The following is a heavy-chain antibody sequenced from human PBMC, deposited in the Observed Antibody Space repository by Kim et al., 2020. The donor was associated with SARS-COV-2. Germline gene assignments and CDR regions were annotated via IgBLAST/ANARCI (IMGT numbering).Heavy chain of an antibody. CDR1: GYTFTSYG. J-gene: IGHJ4*02. CDR3: ASSYYYDSSGYYQGLDY. Sequence: ASVKVSCKASGYTFTSYGISWVRQAPGQGLEWMGWISAYNGNTNYAQKLQGRVTMTTDTSTSTAYMELRSLRSDDTAVYYCASSYYYDSSGYYQGLDYWGQGTLVTVSS. CDR2: ISAYNGNT. D-gene: IGHD3-22*01. V-gene: IGHV1-18*01.